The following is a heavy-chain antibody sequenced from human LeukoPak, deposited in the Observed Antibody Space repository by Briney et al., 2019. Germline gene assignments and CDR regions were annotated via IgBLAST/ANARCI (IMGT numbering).Heavy chain of an antibody. CDR2: ISAYNGNT. D-gene: IGHD3-22*01. V-gene: IGHV1-18*01. J-gene: IGHJ3*02. Sequence: ASVKVSCKASGYTFTSYGISWVRQAPGQGLEWMGWISAYNGNTNYAQKLQGRVTMTTDTSTSTAYMELRSLRAEDTAVYYCAKASYYYDSTEAFDIWGQGTMVTVSS. CDR3: AKASYYYDSTEAFDI. CDR1: GYTFTSYG.